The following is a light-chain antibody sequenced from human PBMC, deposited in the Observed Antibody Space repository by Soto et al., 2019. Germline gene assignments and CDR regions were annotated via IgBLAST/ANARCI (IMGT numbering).Light chain of an antibody. V-gene: IGKV1-39*01. J-gene: IGKJ2*01. CDR3: QQRYSSSAPI. CDR1: QSIDAF. CDR2: DAS. Sequence: DIQMTQSPSSLSASVGDRVTITCRTSQSIDAFLNWYQHKPGQAPKLLVYDASSLQSGVPSRFSGSGSGREFTLTMTRMQPEDFATYYCQQRYSSSAPIFGQGTKLEI.